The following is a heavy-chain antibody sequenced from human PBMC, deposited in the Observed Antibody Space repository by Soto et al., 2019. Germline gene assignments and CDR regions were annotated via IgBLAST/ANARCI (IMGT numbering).Heavy chain of an antibody. D-gene: IGHD3-22*01. CDR2: ISVYSGNT. CDR3: ARNTPFFESSGSADY. Sequence: SVKVSCRTSGYNFFTYGITWVRQAPGQGLEWMGWISVYSGNTHYAQKFHDRVTLTTDTSTTTAYMDLRNLTSDDSAFYYCARNTPFFESSGSADYWGQGTLVTVSS. CDR1: GYNFFTYG. J-gene: IGHJ4*02. V-gene: IGHV1-18*01.